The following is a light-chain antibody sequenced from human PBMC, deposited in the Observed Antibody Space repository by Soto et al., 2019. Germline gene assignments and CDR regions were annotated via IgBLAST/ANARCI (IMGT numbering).Light chain of an antibody. Sequence: QSVLTQPASVSGSPGQSITISCTGTSGDIGSYNRVSWYQQHPGKAPKPIIYEVTDRPSGVSNRFSGSKSGNTASLTISGLQAEDEAEYYCSSYTNINKGTCVFGTGTKV. V-gene: IGLV2-14*01. J-gene: IGLJ1*01. CDR3: SSYTNINKGTCV. CDR2: EVT. CDR1: SGDIGSYNR.